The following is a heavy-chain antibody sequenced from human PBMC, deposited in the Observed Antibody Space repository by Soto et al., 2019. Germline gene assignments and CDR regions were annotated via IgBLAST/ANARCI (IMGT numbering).Heavy chain of an antibody. CDR3: ARRYGGNFDY. V-gene: IGHV4-39*07. Sequence: PSETLSLTCTVSGGSISTTSFYWAWIRQPPGKGLEWIGSINYSGTTYYTSSLRSRVTISVDTSKNQFSLKLSSVTAADTAVYYCARRYGGNFDYWGQGTLVTVSS. CDR2: INYSGTT. J-gene: IGHJ4*02. D-gene: IGHD1-26*01. CDR1: GGSISTTSFY.